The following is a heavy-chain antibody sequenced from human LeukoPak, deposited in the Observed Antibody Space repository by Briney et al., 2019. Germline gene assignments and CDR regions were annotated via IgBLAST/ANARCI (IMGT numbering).Heavy chain of an antibody. Sequence: GGSLRLSCAASGFTFSDQYMDWVRQAPGKGLEWVGRSRNKANSYTTEYAASVKGRFTISRDGSKNSLYLQMNSLKTEDTAVYYCATAPYSGSYFDYWGQGTLVTVSS. CDR1: GFTFSDQY. CDR2: SRNKANSYTT. J-gene: IGHJ4*02. CDR3: ATAPYSGSYFDY. D-gene: IGHD1-26*01. V-gene: IGHV3-72*01.